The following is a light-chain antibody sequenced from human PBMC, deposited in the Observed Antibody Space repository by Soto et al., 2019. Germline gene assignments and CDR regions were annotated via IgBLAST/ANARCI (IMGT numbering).Light chain of an antibody. Sequence: DIQMTQSPSSVSASVGDRVTITCRASQSITSWLAWYQQKPGKAPKLLISAAANLQSGVPSRFSGSGSGTDFTLTISSLQPEDCATYYCQQGNSFPISFGQGTRLEIK. CDR1: QSITSW. CDR3: QQGNSFPIS. V-gene: IGKV1-12*01. CDR2: AAA. J-gene: IGKJ5*01.